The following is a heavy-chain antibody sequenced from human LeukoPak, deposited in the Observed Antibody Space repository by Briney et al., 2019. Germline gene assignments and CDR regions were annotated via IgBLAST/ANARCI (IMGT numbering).Heavy chain of an antibody. CDR2: IYTSGST. J-gene: IGHJ5*02. V-gene: IGHV4-61*02. CDR3: ARDGMATIDT. CDR1: GGSISSGSYY. D-gene: IGHD5-24*01. Sequence: PSETLSLTCTVSGGSISSGSYYWSWIRQPAGKGLEWIGRIYTSGSTNYNPSLKSRVTISVDTSKNQFSLKLSSVTAADMAVYYCARDGMATIDTWGQGTLVTVSS.